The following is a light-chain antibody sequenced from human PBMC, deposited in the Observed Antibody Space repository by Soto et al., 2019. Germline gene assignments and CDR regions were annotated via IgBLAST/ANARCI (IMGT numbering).Light chain of an antibody. Sequence: QSVLTQPPSVSDAPRQRVTISCSGSSSNIGNNAVNWYQQLPGLAPKIVIYYDDLLTSGVSDRFSGSKSGISASLAISDLQSDDEADYYCAAWDDSLNAYVFGPGTKVTVL. CDR2: YDD. CDR1: SSNIGNNA. V-gene: IGLV1-36*01. CDR3: AAWDDSLNAYV. J-gene: IGLJ1*01.